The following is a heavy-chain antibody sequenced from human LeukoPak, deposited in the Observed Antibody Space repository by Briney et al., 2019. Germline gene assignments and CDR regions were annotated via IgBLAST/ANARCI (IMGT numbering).Heavy chain of an antibody. D-gene: IGHD2-2*02. CDR3: ARGEGDIVVVPAAIPRYYYYYYMDV. V-gene: IGHV4-34*01. CDR2: INHSGST. CDR1: GGSFSGYY. J-gene: IGHJ6*03. Sequence: SETLSLTCAVYGGSFSGYYWSWIRQPPGKGLEWIGEINHSGSTNYNPSLKSRVTISVDTSKNQFSLKLSSVTAADTAVYYCARGEGDIVVVPAAIPRYYYYYYMDVWGKGTTVTVS.